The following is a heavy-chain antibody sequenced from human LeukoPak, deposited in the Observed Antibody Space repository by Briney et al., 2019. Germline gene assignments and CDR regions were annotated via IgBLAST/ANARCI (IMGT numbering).Heavy chain of an antibody. D-gene: IGHD2-15*01. CDR2: IYSGGSA. Sequence: PGGSLRLSCAASGFTVSSNYMSWVRQAPGKGLEWVSVIYSGGSAYYADSVKGRFTISRDNPKNTLYLQMNSLRAEDTAVYYCARELGGVEHCSGGSCYGNWFDPWGQGTLVTVSS. CDR1: GFTVSSNY. V-gene: IGHV3-66*01. J-gene: IGHJ5*02. CDR3: ARELGGVEHCSGGSCYGNWFDP.